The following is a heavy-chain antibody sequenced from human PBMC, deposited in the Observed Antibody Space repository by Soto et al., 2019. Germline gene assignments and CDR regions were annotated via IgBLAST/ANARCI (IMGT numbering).Heavy chain of an antibody. V-gene: IGHV1-3*01. J-gene: IGHJ4*02. CDR3: TTDGPGPGY. Sequence: APVEVSCQACGYTFTSYAMHWVRQATGQRLEWMGWINAGNGNTKYSQKFQGRVTITRDTSASTAYMELSSLRSEDTAVYYCTTDGPGPGYWGQGTLVTVSS. CDR1: GYTFTSYA. CDR2: INAGNGNT. D-gene: IGHD7-27*01.